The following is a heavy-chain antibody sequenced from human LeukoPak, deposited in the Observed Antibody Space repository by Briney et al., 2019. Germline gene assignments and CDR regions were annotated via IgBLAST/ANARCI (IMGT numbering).Heavy chain of an antibody. CDR2: IKSKTDGGTT. D-gene: IGHD3-22*01. Sequence: GGSLRLSCAASGFTFSNAWMSWVRQAPGKGLEWVGRIKSKTDGGTTDYAATVKDRFTISRDDSKNTLYLQMNSLKTEDTAVYYCTTVHYDSSGEAYYWGQGTLVTVSS. CDR3: TTVHYDSSGEAYY. J-gene: IGHJ4*02. V-gene: IGHV3-15*01. CDR1: GFTFSNAW.